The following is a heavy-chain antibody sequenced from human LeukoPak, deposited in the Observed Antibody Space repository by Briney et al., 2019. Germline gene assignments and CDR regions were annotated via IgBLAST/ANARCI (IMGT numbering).Heavy chain of an antibody. D-gene: IGHD3-16*02. CDR1: GFSFSSYW. Sequence: GGSLRLSCVVSGFSFSSYWMYWVRQTPGKGLVWVSRINSDGSSTSYADSVKGRFTISRDNAKNTLYLQMNSLRAEDTAVYYCAKILLPSRQVIPFDYWGQGTLVTVSS. CDR3: AKILLPSRQVIPFDY. CDR2: INSDGSST. J-gene: IGHJ4*02. V-gene: IGHV3-74*01.